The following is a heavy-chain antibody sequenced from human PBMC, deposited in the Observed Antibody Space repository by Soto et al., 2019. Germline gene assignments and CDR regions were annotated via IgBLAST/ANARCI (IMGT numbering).Heavy chain of an antibody. CDR3: AGGSAIDYV. D-gene: IGHD2-15*01. Sequence: QVQVVESGGGVVHPEKSLRLSCAASGFTFSNFGMHWVRQAPGKGLEWVAVISNDGTSENYAQSVKGRFTISRDNSKNTLYLQMNSLRAEDTAVFYCAGGSAIDYVWGQGTLVTVSS. CDR1: GFTFSNFG. CDR2: ISNDGTSE. V-gene: IGHV3-30*03. J-gene: IGHJ4*02.